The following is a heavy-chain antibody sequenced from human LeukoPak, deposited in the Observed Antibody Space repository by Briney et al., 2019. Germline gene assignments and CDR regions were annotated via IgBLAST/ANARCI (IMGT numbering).Heavy chain of an antibody. CDR1: GGSFSGYY. CDR3: ARRPPYDYVWGSYRYTRDLFWFDP. D-gene: IGHD3-16*02. J-gene: IGHJ5*02. V-gene: IGHV4-34*01. CDR2: INHSGST. Sequence: SETLSLTCAVYGGSFSGYYWSWIRQPPGKGLEWIGEINHSGSTNYNPSLKSRVTISVDTSKNQFSLKLSSVTAADTAVYYCARRPPYDYVWGSYRYTRDLFWFDPWGQGTLVTVSS.